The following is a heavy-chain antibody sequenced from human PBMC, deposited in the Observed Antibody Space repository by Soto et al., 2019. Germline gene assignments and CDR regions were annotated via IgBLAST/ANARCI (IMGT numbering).Heavy chain of an antibody. CDR1: GFTFSSYA. D-gene: IGHD3-10*01. CDR2: ISGSGGST. Sequence: GGSLRLSCAASGFTFSSYAMSWVRQAPGKGLEWVSAISGSGGSTYYADSVKGRFTISRDNSKNTLYLQMNSLRAEDAAVYYCAKGRIWFGELSNTPYYYYYGMDIWGQGTTVTVS. CDR3: AKGRIWFGELSNTPYYYYYGMDI. V-gene: IGHV3-23*01. J-gene: IGHJ6*02.